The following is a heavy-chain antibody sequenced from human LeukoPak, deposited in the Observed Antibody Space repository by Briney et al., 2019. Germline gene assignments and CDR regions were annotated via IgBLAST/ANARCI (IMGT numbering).Heavy chain of an antibody. CDR2: ISSSGSTI. D-gene: IGHD5-24*01. CDR3: AKDRMAVTLYYYYYMDV. CDR1: GFTFSSYE. J-gene: IGHJ6*03. V-gene: IGHV3-48*03. Sequence: GGSLRLSCAASGFTFSSYEMNWVRQAPGKGLEWVSYISSSGSTIYYADSVKGRFTISRDNAKNSLYLQMNSLRAEDTAVYYCAKDRMAVTLYYYYYMDVWGKGTTVTISS.